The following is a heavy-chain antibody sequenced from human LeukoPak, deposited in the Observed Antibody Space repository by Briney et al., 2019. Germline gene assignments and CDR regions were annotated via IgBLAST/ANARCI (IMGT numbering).Heavy chain of an antibody. D-gene: IGHD2-15*01. Sequence: PGGSPRLSCAASGFTFSSYAMSWVRQAPGKGLEWVSAISGSGGSTYYADSVKGRFTISRDNSKNTLYLQMNSLRAEDTAVYYCAKDQAYCSGGSCYSSYKTRGYDYWGQGTLVTVSS. CDR2: ISGSGGST. CDR3: AKDQAYCSGGSCYSSYKTRGYDY. J-gene: IGHJ4*02. CDR1: GFTFSSYA. V-gene: IGHV3-23*01.